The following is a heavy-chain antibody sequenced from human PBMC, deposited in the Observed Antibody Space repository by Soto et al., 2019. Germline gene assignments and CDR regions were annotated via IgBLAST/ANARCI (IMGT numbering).Heavy chain of an antibody. CDR3: AKATRGGAATLIRDY. Sequence: EVQLLESGGGLVQPGGSLRLSCAAAGFTFSIYAMSWVRQAPGKGLEWVSAISGNGGSTYYADSVKGRFTISRDNSKNTLYLQMNSLRADDTAVYYCAKATRGGAATLIRDYWGQGTLVTVSS. V-gene: IGHV3-23*01. D-gene: IGHD6-13*01. J-gene: IGHJ4*02. CDR1: GFTFSIYA. CDR2: ISGNGGST.